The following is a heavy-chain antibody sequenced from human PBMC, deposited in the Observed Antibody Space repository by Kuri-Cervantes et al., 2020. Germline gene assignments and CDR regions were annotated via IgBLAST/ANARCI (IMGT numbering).Heavy chain of an antibody. D-gene: IGHD3-10*01. CDR1: GFTFSSYD. Sequence: GESLKISCAASGFTFSSYDMHWVRQATGKGLEWVSAIGTAGDTYYPGSVKGRFTISRDNSKNTLYLQMNSLRAEDTAVYYCAKARGPVWFGELLYPHDAFDIWGQGTMVTVSS. CDR2: IGTAGDT. V-gene: IGHV3-13*01. J-gene: IGHJ3*02. CDR3: AKARGPVWFGELLYPHDAFDI.